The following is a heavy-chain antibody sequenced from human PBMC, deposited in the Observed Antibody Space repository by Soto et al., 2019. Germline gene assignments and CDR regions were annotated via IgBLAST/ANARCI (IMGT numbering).Heavy chain of an antibody. CDR2: IIPIYGTA. D-gene: IGHD2-15*01. CDR1: GGTFSSYA. J-gene: IGHJ4*02. V-gene: IGHV1-69*05. Sequence: SVKVSCKASGGTFSSYAISWVRQAPGQGLKWMGWIIPIYGTANYSQKFQGRVTITRDTSASTAYMELSSLRFEDTAVYYCLGYCSGGSCYSRGYWGQGTLVTSPQ. CDR3: LGYCSGGSCYSRGY.